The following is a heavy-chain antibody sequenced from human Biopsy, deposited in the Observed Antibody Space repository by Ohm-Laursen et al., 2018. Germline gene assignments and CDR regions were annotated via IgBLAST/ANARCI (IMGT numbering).Heavy chain of an antibody. CDR2: TWDDGSHQ. D-gene: IGHD3-10*01. CDR1: GFNFSAYG. J-gene: IGHJ3*02. V-gene: IGHV3-33*01. CDR3: ATSTMVRSSGHAFDI. Sequence: SLRLSCAASGFNFSAYGMHWVRQAPDKGLEWVALTWDDGSHQYYADSVKGRFTISRDNSKNTLDLQMNSLRAEDTAVYYCATSTMVRSSGHAFDIWGQGTVVTVS.